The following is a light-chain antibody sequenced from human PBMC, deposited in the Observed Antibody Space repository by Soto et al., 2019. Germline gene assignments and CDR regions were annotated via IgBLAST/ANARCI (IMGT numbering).Light chain of an antibody. CDR2: GAS. V-gene: IGKV3-15*01. CDR3: QQYNQWPYT. CDR1: QSVSSN. Sequence: EIVMTQSPATLSMSPGERATLSCRASQSVSSNLAWYQQKPGQAPRLLIYGASTRATGIPARFSGSGSGTEFTLTISSLQSEDFAVYYCQQYNQWPYTFGQGTKLEIK. J-gene: IGKJ2*01.